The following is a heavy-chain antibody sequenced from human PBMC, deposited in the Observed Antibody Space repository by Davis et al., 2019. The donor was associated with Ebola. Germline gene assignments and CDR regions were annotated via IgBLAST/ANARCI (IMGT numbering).Heavy chain of an antibody. CDR2: IYNSGKT. J-gene: IGHJ4*02. V-gene: IGHV4-30-4*07. Sequence: SETLSLTCAVSGGSISSGDYSWSWIRRPPGKGLEWIGYIYNSGKTFYNPSLKSRVTISVDTSKDQASLKLSSVTAADTAVYYCARYGSGTYRFEYWGQGMLVTVSS. D-gene: IGHD3-10*01. CDR3: ARYGSGTYRFEY. CDR1: GGSISSGDYS.